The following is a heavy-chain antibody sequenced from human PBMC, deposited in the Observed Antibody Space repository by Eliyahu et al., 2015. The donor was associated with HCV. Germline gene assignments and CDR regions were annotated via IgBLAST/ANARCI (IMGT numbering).Heavy chain of an antibody. D-gene: IGHD3-3*01. CDR1: GDSVPSNXSA. J-gene: IGHJ4*02. CDR3: ARGRTLLGRSSGFDF. CDR2: IYYRSKWYN. V-gene: IGHV6-1*01. Sequence: QVQLQQSGPGLVKPSQTLSLTCAISGDSVPSNXSAWNWIRQSPSRGLEWLGRIYYRSKWYNDYELSVKSRITISPDTSKNQFSLQLNSVTPEDTAVYYCARGRTLLGRSSGFDFWGQGTLVTVSS.